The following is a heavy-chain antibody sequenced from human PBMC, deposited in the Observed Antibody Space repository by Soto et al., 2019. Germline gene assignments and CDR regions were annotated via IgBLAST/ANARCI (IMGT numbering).Heavy chain of an antibody. CDR3: ARDGYGSGSNYYYYGMDV. D-gene: IGHD3-10*01. Sequence: EVQLVETGGGLIQPGGSLRLSCAASGFTVSSNYMSRVRQAPGKGLEWVSVIYSGGSTYYADSVKGRFTISRDNSKNTLYLQMNSLRAEDTAVYYCARDGYGSGSNYYYYGMDVWGQGTTVTVSS. V-gene: IGHV3-53*02. J-gene: IGHJ6*02. CDR1: GFTVSSNY. CDR2: IYSGGST.